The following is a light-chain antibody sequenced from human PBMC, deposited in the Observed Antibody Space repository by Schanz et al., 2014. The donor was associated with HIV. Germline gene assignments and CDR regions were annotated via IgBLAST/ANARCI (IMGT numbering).Light chain of an antibody. V-gene: IGLV2-8*01. J-gene: IGLJ3*02. CDR1: SSDVGGYNY. CDR2: EVS. Sequence: QSALTQPPSASGSPGQSVTISCTGTSSDVGGYNYVSWYQQHPGKAPKLMIYEVSKRPSGVPDRFSGSKFGTSASLIISALQGEDEGDYYCCSYAGSNNLVFGGGTKVTVL. CDR3: CSYAGSNNLV.